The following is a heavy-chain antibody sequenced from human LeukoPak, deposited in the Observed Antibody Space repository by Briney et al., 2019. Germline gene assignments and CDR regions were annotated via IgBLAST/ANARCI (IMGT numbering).Heavy chain of an antibody. V-gene: IGHV3-23*01. D-gene: IGHD3-22*01. CDR1: GFTFSSYA. J-gene: IGHJ4*02. CDR3: AKERPLIYYDSSGYYPYFDY. Sequence: PGGSLRLSCAASGFTFSSYAMSWVRQAPGKGLEWVSAISGSGGSTYYADSVKGRFTISRDNSKNTLYLQMNSLRAEDTAVYYCAKERPLIYYDSSGYYPYFDYWGQGTLVTVSS. CDR2: ISGSGGST.